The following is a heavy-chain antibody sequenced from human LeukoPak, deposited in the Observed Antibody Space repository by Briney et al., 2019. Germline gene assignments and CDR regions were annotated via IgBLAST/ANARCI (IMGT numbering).Heavy chain of an antibody. V-gene: IGHV3-11*01. J-gene: IGHJ4*02. CDR2: ISSSGSTI. Sequence: GGSLRLSCAASGFTFSDYYMSWNRQAPGQGLEWVSYISSSGSTIYYTDSVKGRFTISRDNAKNSLYLQMNSLRAEDTAVYYCARGPFWSGYYDDWGQGTLVTVSS. CDR1: GFTFSDYY. CDR3: ARGPFWSGYYDD. D-gene: IGHD3-3*01.